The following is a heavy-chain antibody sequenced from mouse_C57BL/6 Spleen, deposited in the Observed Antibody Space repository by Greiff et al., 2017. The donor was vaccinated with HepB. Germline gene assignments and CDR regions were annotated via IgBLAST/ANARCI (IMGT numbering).Heavy chain of an antibody. V-gene: IGHV1-53*01. Sequence: QVQLKQSGTELVKPGASVKLSCKASGYTFTSYWMHWVKQRPGQGLEWIGNINPSNGGTNYNEKFKSKATLTVDKSSSTAYMQLSSLTSEDSAVYYCATPIYYDYDAWFAYWGQGTLVTVSA. D-gene: IGHD2-4*01. CDR2: INPSNGGT. CDR3: ATPIYYDYDAWFAY. J-gene: IGHJ3*01. CDR1: GYTFTSYW.